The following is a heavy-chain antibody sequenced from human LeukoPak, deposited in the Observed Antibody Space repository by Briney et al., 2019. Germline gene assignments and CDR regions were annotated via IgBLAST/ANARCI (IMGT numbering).Heavy chain of an antibody. J-gene: IGHJ4*02. CDR3: AKMGGNYYGSGSYLENGYDY. CDR1: GFTFSSYA. V-gene: IGHV3-23*01. CDR2: ISGSGGST. Sequence: GGSLRLSCAASGFTFSSYAMSWVRPAPGKGLEWVSAISGSGGSTYYADSVKGRFTISRDNSKNTLYLQMNSLRAEDTAVYYCAKMGGNYYGSGSYLENGYDYWGQGTLVTVSS. D-gene: IGHD3-10*01.